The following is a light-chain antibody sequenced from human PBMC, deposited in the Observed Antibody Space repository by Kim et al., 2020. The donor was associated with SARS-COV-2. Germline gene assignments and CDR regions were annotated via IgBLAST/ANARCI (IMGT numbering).Light chain of an antibody. J-gene: IGKJ1*01. CDR2: DTF. CDR1: QSVGSS. CDR3: QQRGNWPLT. V-gene: IGKV3-11*01. Sequence: LSPGERATLSCGASQSVGSSFAWYQQKPGQAPRLLIYDTFSRATGIPARFSASGYGTDFTLTISSLEPEDFAVYYCQQRGNWPLTFGQGTKVDIK.